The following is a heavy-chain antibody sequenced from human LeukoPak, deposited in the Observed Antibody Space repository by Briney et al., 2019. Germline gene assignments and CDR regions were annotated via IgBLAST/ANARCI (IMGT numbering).Heavy chain of an antibody. Sequence: ASVKVSCKASGYTFTDYYMHWVRQAPGQGLEWMGRINPNSGGTNYAQKFQGRVTMTRDTSISTAYMELSRLRSDDTAVYYCARAPLPYYYDSSGSQYFQHWGQGTLVTVSS. CDR2: INPNSGGT. V-gene: IGHV1-2*06. J-gene: IGHJ1*01. CDR3: ARAPLPYYYDSSGSQYFQH. CDR1: GYTFTDYY. D-gene: IGHD3-22*01.